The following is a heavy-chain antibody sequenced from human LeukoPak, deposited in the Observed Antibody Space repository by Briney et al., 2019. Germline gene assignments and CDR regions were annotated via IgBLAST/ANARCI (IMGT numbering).Heavy chain of an antibody. CDR2: ISGSGGST. CDR3: AKKSAMGWFDP. D-gene: IGHD2-2*01. V-gene: IGHV3-23*01. Sequence: GGTLRLSCAASGLTFSNYGMSWVRQAPGKGLEWVSGISGSGGSTYYADSVKGRFTISRDNSKNTLYLQMNSLRAEDTAVYYCAKKSAMGWFDPWGQGTLVTVSS. CDR1: GLTFSNYG. J-gene: IGHJ5*02.